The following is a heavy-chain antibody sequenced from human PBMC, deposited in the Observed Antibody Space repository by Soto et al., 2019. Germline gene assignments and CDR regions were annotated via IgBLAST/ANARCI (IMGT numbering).Heavy chain of an antibody. CDR1: GGSISSYY. D-gene: IGHD3-3*01. V-gene: IGHV4-59*01. CDR3: ARLTIFGVVKGPYAFDI. Sequence: SETLSLTCTVSGGSISSYYWSWIRQPPGKGLEWIGYIYYSGSTNYNPSLKSRVTISVDTSKNQFSLKLSSVTAADTAVYYCARLTIFGVVKGPYAFDIWGQGTMVT. CDR2: IYYSGST. J-gene: IGHJ3*02.